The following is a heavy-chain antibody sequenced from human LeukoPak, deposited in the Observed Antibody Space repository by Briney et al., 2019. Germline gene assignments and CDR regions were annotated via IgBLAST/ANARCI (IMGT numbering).Heavy chain of an antibody. CDR3: ARGYSGSHYYFDY. V-gene: IGHV3-7*03. D-gene: IGHD1-26*01. J-gene: IGHJ4*02. Sequence: GGSLRLSCAASGFTFSSYWMSWVRQAPGKGLEWVANIKQDGGEKDYVDSVKGRFTISRDNAKNSLYLQMNSLRAEDTALYHCARGYSGSHYYFDYWGQGTLVTVSS. CDR1: GFTFSSYW. CDR2: IKQDGGEK.